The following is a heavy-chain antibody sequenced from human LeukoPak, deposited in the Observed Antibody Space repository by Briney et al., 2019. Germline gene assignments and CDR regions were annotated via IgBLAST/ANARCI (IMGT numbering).Heavy chain of an antibody. CDR1: GGSFSGYY. V-gene: IGHV4-34*01. CDR2: IDYSGGA. J-gene: IGHJ6*02. Sequence: SETLSLTCAVYGGSFSGYYSSWIRQPPGKGLEWVGEIDYSGGANYKWSLGSRVTISIDTSKNQFSLKLNSVTAADTAVYYCATGRSSSPQGGYYGMEAWGQGTTVTVSS. CDR3: ATGRSSSPQGGYYGMEA. D-gene: IGHD6-13*01.